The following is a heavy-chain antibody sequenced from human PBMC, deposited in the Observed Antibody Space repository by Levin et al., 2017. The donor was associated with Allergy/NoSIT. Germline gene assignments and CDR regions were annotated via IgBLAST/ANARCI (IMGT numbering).Heavy chain of an antibody. CDR3: AKDSSRGRLMVYAINYYYYGMDV. V-gene: IGHV3-23*01. CDR2: ISGSGGST. D-gene: IGHD2-8*01. CDR1: GFTFSSYA. Sequence: GGSLRLSCAASGFTFSSYAMSWVRQAPGKGLEWVSAISGSGGSTYYADSVKGRFTISRDNSKNTLYLQMNSLRAEDTAVYYCAKDSSRGRLMVYAINYYYYGMDVWGQGTTVTVSS. J-gene: IGHJ6*02.